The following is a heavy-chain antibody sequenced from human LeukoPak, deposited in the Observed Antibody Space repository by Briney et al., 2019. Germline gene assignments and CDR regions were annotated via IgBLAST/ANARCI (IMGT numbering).Heavy chain of an antibody. CDR3: TRGRITIFGGDY. D-gene: IGHD3-3*01. CDR1: GFTFGAYA. V-gene: IGHV3-49*03. J-gene: IGHJ4*02. CDR2: IRSKAYGGTT. Sequence: GGSLRLSCTASGFTFGAYAMSWFRQAPGKGLEWVGFIRSKAYGGTTEYAASVKGRFTISRDDSKSIAYLQMNSLKTEDTAVYYCTRGRITIFGGDYWGQGTLVTVSS.